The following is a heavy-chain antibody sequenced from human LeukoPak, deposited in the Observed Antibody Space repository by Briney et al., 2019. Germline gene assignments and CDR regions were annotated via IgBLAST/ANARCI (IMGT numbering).Heavy chain of an antibody. Sequence: SETLSLTCAVYGGSFSGYYWTWIRQPPGKGLEWIGEINHSGSTNYSPSLTSRVTMSVDTSKNQFSLKLSSVTAADTALYYCVRSVHGDFDSWGQGTRVTVSS. CDR2: INHSGST. D-gene: IGHD4-17*01. CDR3: VRSVHGDFDS. CDR1: GGSFSGYY. V-gene: IGHV4-34*01. J-gene: IGHJ4*02.